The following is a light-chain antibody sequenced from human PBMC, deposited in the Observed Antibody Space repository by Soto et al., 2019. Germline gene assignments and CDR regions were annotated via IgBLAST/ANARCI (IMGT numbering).Light chain of an antibody. Sequence: DMYITYASSTLSSSLVDRVTITCRAWQSISSWLAWYQQKPGKAPKLLIYDASALPRGVPSRFSGSGSGTKFTLTIASLQPHDLATYYCRQYESFSGTFGPGTKVDIK. CDR3: RQYESFSGT. V-gene: IGKV1-5*01. J-gene: IGKJ1*01. CDR1: QSISSW. CDR2: DAS.